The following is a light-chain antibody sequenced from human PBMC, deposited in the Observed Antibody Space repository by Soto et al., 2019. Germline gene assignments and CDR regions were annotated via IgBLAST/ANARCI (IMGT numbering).Light chain of an antibody. CDR2: EVS. CDR3: SLYTSSSTYV. CDR1: SSDVGSYNR. V-gene: IGLV2-18*01. J-gene: IGLJ1*01. Sequence: QSALTQPPSVSGSPGQSVTISCTGTSSDVGSYNRVSWYQQPPGTAPKLMIYEVSNRPSGVPDRFSGSKSGNTASLTISGLQAEDEADYYCSLYTSSSTYVFGTGTKVHRP.